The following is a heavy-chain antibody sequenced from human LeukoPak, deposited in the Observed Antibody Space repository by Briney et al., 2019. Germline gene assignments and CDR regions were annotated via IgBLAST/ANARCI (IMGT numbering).Heavy chain of an antibody. Sequence: KPSETLSLTCAVSGYSISSGYYGGWIRQPPGKGLEWIGSIYDRGSTYYNPSLKSRVTIPVATSKNQFSLKLSSVTAADTAVYYCAVNYYGSGRPTNAFDYWGQGTLVTVSS. CDR2: IYDRGST. J-gene: IGHJ4*02. CDR3: AVNYYGSGRPTNAFDY. V-gene: IGHV4-38-2*01. CDR1: GYSISSGYY. D-gene: IGHD3-10*01.